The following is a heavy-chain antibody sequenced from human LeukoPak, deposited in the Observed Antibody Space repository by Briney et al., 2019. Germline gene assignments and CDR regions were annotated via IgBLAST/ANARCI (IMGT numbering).Heavy chain of an antibody. CDR3: ARDASPRAYYYDSSGYYYDY. Sequence: ASVKVSCKASGYTFTGYYMHWVRQAPGQGLEWMGWINPNSGGTSYAQKFQGWVTMTRDTSISTAYMELSRLRSDDTAVYYCARDASPRAYYYDSSGYYYDYWGQGTLVTVSS. V-gene: IGHV1-2*04. CDR2: INPNSGGT. CDR1: GYTFTGYY. J-gene: IGHJ4*02. D-gene: IGHD3-22*01.